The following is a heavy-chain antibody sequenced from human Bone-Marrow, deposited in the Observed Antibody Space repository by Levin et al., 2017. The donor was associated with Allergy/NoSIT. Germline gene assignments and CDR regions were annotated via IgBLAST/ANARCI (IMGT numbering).Heavy chain of an antibody. J-gene: IGHJ4*02. V-gene: IGHV3-23*01. CDR1: GFTFSSYA. CDR2: ISGSGGST. Sequence: LSLTCAASGFTFSSYAMNWVRQAPGKGLEWVSEISGSGGSTYYADSVKGRFTISRDNSKNTLYLQMSSLRGEDTAVYHCAGGNYHDSSGYYYPKIDYWGQGTRVTVSS. D-gene: IGHD3-22*01. CDR3: AGGNYHDSSGYYYPKIDY.